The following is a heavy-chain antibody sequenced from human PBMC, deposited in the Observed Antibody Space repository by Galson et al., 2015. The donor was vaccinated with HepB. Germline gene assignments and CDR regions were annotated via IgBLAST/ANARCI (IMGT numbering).Heavy chain of an antibody. CDR1: GGSISSTNYY. CDR3: ASGPRARLWVRGVHLNWFDP. D-gene: IGHD3-10*01. Sequence: SETLSLTCTVSGGSISSTNYYWGWMRQPPGKALEWIGNILYRGDSFYNPSLKGRVAISIDTSKNTFSLSLSSVTAADTAVYFCASGPRARLWVRGVHLNWFDPWGRGTLVTVSS. J-gene: IGHJ5*02. CDR2: ILYRGDS. V-gene: IGHV4-39*01.